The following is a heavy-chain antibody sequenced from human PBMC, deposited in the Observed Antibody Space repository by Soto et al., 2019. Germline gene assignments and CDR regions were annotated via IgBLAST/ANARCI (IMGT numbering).Heavy chain of an antibody. J-gene: IGHJ4*02. V-gene: IGHV4-39*01. D-gene: IGHD4-4*01. CDR1: GGSITVSNYY. CDR2: IYYSGYT. Sequence: AETLSLTCTVSGGSITVSNYYWGWIRQPPGKGLEWIGSIYYSGYTYYNPSLKSQVTISVDTSKNQFSLRLSSVTAADTAVYFCARHDLTVTHVFDYWGQGTLVTVSS. CDR3: ARHDLTVTHVFDY.